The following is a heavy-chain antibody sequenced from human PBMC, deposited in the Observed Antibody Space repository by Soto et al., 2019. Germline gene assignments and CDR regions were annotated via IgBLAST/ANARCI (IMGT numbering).Heavy chain of an antibody. CDR2: VNPGGYST. CDR3: AKDLRAGSGYDFDY. Sequence: EVQLLQSGGGLVQPGGSLRLSCAASGFTFTSYSMTWVRQTPGKGLEWVAAVNPGGYSTYYADSVKGRFTISRDNSNKTLYLQMNSLRAADTAVYYCAKDLRAGSGYDFDYSDQGTLVTVSS. D-gene: IGHD5-12*01. J-gene: IGHJ4*02. V-gene: IGHV3-23*01. CDR1: GFTFTSYS.